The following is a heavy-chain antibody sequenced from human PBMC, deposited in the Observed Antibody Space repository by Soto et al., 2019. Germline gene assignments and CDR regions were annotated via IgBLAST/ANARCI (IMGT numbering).Heavy chain of an antibody. D-gene: IGHD3-22*01. CDR2: ISYSGST. CDR3: AGDRYYDSTASDGYFDL. V-gene: IGHV4-31*03. CDR1: GGSISSGGYY. J-gene: IGHJ2*01. Sequence: SSETLSLTCTVSGGSISSGGYYWSWIRQHPVKGLEWIGYISYSGSTYYNPSLKSRVTISVDTSTNQFSLKLRSVTAADTAVYYCAGDRYYDSTASDGYFDLWGRGTLVTVSS.